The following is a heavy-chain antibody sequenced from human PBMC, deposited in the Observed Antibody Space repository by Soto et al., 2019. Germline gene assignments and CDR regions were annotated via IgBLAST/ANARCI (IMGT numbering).Heavy chain of an antibody. Sequence: QVQLVESGGGLVKPGGSLRLSCAASGFTFSDYYMSWIRQAPGKGLEWVSYITSGSTIYYADSVKGRFTISRDNVKNSLYLQMNSMRAEDTAVYYCARAPYSSGWYDYYYGMDVWGQGTTVTVSS. J-gene: IGHJ6*02. CDR3: ARAPYSSGWYDYYYGMDV. D-gene: IGHD6-19*01. CDR1: GFTFSDYY. CDR2: ITSGSTI. V-gene: IGHV3-11*01.